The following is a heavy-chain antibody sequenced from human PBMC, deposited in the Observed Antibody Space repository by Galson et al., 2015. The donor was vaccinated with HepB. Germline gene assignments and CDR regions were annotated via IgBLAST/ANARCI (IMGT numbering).Heavy chain of an antibody. Sequence: LTCAVYGGSFSGYYWSWIRQPPGKGLEWIGEINHSGSTNYNPSLKSRVTISVDTSKNQFSLKLSSVTAADTAVYYCARGVKSTYVGSYYDSSGYYSANVDYWGQGTLVTVSS. V-gene: IGHV4-34*01. D-gene: IGHD3-22*01. J-gene: IGHJ4*02. CDR3: ARGVKSTYVGSYYDSSGYYSANVDY. CDR1: GGSFSGYY. CDR2: INHSGST.